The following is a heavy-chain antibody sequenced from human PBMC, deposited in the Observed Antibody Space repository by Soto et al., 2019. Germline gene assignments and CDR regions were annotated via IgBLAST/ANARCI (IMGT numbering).Heavy chain of an antibody. CDR2: IYTSGST. CDR3: ARDGNLPEYGMDV. D-gene: IGHD1-1*01. J-gene: IGHJ6*02. CDR1: GGSISSYY. Sequence: QVQLQEAGPGLVKPSETLSLTCTVSGGSISSYYWSWIRQPAGKGLEWLGRIYTSGSTNYNPSLKSRVTMSVDTFKNQFSLKLSSVTAADTAVDYCARDGNLPEYGMDVWGQGTTVAVSS. V-gene: IGHV4-4*07.